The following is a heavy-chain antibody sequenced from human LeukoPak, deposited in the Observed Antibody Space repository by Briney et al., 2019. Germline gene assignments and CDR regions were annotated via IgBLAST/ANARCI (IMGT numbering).Heavy chain of an antibody. Sequence: GGSLRLSCAASGFRFSSQWMSWVRQAPGKGLEWVAIVNQGGTGKYYVDPVKGGFTISRDNAENSLYLQMNSLRAEDTAVYYCARDSDVYSSTLNWAVNWFDPWGQGTLVTVSS. CDR1: GFRFSSQW. D-gene: IGHD6-13*01. CDR2: VNQGGTGK. V-gene: IGHV3-7*01. CDR3: ARDSDVYSSTLNWAVNWFDP. J-gene: IGHJ5*02.